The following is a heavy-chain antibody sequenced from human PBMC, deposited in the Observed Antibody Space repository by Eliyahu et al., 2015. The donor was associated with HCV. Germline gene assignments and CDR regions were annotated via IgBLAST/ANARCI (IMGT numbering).Heavy chain of an antibody. CDR3: ATELRGFLLGPVY. V-gene: IGHV3-15*01. CDR2: VKTKRDGGTI. D-gene: IGHD3-3*01. CDR1: GLNFNNAW. Sequence: EVQLVESGGGLVKPGGSLRVSCVVSGLNFNNAWMTWVRQAPGKGMEWIGRVKTKRDGGTIDFAAPVKDRFTISRDDSKNTVYLEMSSLKTEDTAVYYCATELRGFLLGPVYWGQGTLVTVSS. J-gene: IGHJ4*02.